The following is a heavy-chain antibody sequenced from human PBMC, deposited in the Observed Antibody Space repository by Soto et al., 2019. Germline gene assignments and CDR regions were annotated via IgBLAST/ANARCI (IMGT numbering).Heavy chain of an antibody. D-gene: IGHD3-3*01. J-gene: IGHJ6*02. Sequence: SVKVSCKASGFTFTSSAVQWVRQARGQRLEWIGWIVVGSGNTNYAQKFQERVTITRDMSTSTAYMELSSLRSEDTAVYYCAATYYDGWSGQDSPNYVMDVRGQGTTDTGSS. CDR3: AATYYDGWSGQDSPNYVMDV. CDR2: IVVGSGNT. CDR1: GFTFTSSA. V-gene: IGHV1-58*01.